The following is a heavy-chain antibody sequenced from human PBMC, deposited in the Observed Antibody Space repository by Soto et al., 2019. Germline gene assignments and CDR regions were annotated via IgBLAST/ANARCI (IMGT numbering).Heavy chain of an antibody. D-gene: IGHD2-2*01. CDR1: GFTFSDYN. CDR2: ISRRSTYI. V-gene: IGHV3-21*01. J-gene: IGHJ4*02. Sequence: EVQLVESGGGLVKPGGSLRLSCAASGFTFSDYNMNWVRQAPGKGPEWVSSISRRSTYISYTDSVKGRFTTSRDDAKNSLYLQMDSLRAEDTAVYYCARGGRCPSTPCFRDYWGQGTLVTVSS. CDR3: ARGGRCPSTPCFRDY.